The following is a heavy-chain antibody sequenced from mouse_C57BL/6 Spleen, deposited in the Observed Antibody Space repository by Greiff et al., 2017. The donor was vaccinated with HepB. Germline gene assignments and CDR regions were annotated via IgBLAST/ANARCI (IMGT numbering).Heavy chain of an antibody. CDR1: GYTFTSYW. CDR3: ARGKTPTGTLHYFDD. V-gene: IGHV1-7*01. D-gene: IGHD4-1*02. CDR2: INPSSGYT. J-gene: IGHJ2*01. Sequence: QVQLQQSGAELAKPGASVKLSCTASGYTFTSYWMHWVKQRPGQGLEWIGYINPSSGYTKYNQTFKDKATLTADKSSSTAYMQRSSLTYEDSAVYYCARGKTPTGTLHYFDDWGQGTTLTVSS.